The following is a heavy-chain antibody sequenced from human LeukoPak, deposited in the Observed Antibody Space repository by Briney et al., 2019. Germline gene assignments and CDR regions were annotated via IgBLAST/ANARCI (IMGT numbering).Heavy chain of an antibody. CDR2: ISGNGGST. V-gene: IGHV3-23*01. J-gene: IGHJ3*02. D-gene: IGHD6-6*01. Sequence: GGSLRLSCAASGFTFSSYAMSWVRQAPGKGLEWVSSISGNGGSTYYAVSVQGQFTICRDNSKNTLYLQMNSLKVEDTAVYYCAKNRWAARIIIDVFDIWGQGTMVTVSS. CDR3: AKNRWAARIIIDVFDI. CDR1: GFTFSSYA.